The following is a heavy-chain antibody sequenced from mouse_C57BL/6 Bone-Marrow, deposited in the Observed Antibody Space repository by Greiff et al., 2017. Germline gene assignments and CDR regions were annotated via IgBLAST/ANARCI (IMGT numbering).Heavy chain of an antibody. Sequence: EVKLQESGPELVKPGDSVKISCKASGYSFTGYFMNWVMQSHGKSLEWIGRINPYNGDTFYNQKFKGRATLTVDKSSSTAHMELRSLTSEDSAVYYCARGGGYYYFDYWGQGTTLTVSS. CDR1: GYSFTGYF. J-gene: IGHJ2*01. D-gene: IGHD2-3*01. CDR3: ARGGGYYYFDY. CDR2: INPYNGDT. V-gene: IGHV1-20*01.